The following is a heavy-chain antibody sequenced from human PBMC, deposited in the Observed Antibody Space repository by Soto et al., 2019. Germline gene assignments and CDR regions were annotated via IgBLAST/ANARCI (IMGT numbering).Heavy chain of an antibody. CDR3: ARDWGRDYDSSGYSYYYGMDV. V-gene: IGHV1-69*12. Sequence: QVQLVQSGAEVKKPGSSVKVSCKAAGGTFSSYAISWVRQAPGQGLAGMGGIIPIFGTANYAQKFQGRVTITADESTSTAYMELSSLRSEDTAVYYCARDWGRDYDSSGYSYYYGMDVWGQGTTVTVSS. CDR2: IIPIFGTA. CDR1: GGTFSSYA. D-gene: IGHD3-22*01. J-gene: IGHJ6*02.